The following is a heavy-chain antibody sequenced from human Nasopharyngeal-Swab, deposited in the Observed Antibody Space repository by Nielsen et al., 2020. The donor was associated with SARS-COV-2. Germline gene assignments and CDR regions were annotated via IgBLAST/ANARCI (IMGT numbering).Heavy chain of an antibody. V-gene: IGHV4-59*08. CDR2: IYYSGST. D-gene: IGHD1-26*01. Sequence: SETLSLTCTVSGGSISSYYWSWIRQPPGKGLEWIGYIYYSGSTNYNPSLKSRVTISIDTSKNQFSLKLSSVTAADTALYFCARHRPRVGYYYGMDVWGQGTTVTVSS. CDR3: ARHRPRVGYYYGMDV. J-gene: IGHJ6*02. CDR1: GGSISSYY.